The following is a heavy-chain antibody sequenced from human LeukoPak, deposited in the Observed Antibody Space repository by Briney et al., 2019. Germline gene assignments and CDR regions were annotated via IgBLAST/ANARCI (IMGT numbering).Heavy chain of an antibody. J-gene: IGHJ5*02. CDR1: GGSFSGYY. CDR3: ARGWFSSWYRVGNHWFDP. V-gene: IGHV4-34*01. Sequence: KTSETLSLTCAVYGGSFSGYYWSWIRQPPGKGPEWIGEINHSGSTNYNPSLKSRVTISVDTSKNQFSLKLSSVTAADTAVYYCARGWFSSWYRVGNHWFDPWGQGTLVTVSS. CDR2: INHSGST. D-gene: IGHD6-13*01.